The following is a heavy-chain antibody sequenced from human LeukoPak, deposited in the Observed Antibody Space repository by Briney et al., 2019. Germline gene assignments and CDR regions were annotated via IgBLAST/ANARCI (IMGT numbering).Heavy chain of an antibody. CDR1: GYTFTSYG. Sequence: ASVKVTCNASGYTFTSYGISWVRQAPGQGLEWMGWISAYNGNTNYAQKLQGRVTMTTDTSTSTAYMELSSLRSEDTAVYYCARVVADAFDIWGQGTMVTVSS. CDR2: ISAYNGNT. CDR3: ARVVADAFDI. D-gene: IGHD2-15*01. J-gene: IGHJ3*02. V-gene: IGHV1-18*01.